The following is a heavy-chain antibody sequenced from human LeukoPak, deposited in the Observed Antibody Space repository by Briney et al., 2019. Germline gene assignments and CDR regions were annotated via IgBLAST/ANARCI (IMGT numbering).Heavy chain of an antibody. Sequence: GASVKVSCKAPGYTFTGYYFHWVRQAPGQGLEWMGWINPNSGGTNYAQKFQGGLTLTRDTSITTAYMELSSLRSDDTAMYYCAACNNDYYTNVQFWGLGTLVTVFS. CDR1: GYTFTGYY. CDR2: INPNSGGT. CDR3: AACNNDYYTNVQF. J-gene: IGHJ4*02. V-gene: IGHV1-2*02. D-gene: IGHD2-8*01.